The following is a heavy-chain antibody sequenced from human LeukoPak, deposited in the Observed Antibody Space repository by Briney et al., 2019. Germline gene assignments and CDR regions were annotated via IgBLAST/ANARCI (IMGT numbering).Heavy chain of an antibody. CDR3: ARERAGTAGAFDV. V-gene: IGHV3-30*09. D-gene: IGHD6-19*01. Sequence: GGSQRLSCAASGFTFSVIAVHWIRQAPGKGLEWVAGTSYDGTYKYYPDSVRGRFAISKDKSRNTLILQMNSLRPEDTALYYCARERAGTAGAFDVWGQGTVVSVSS. CDR1: GFTFSVIA. CDR2: TSYDGTYK. J-gene: IGHJ3*01.